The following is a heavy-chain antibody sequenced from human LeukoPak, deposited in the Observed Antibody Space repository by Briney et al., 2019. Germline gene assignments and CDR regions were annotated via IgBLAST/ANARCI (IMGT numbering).Heavy chain of an antibody. J-gene: IGHJ4*02. CDR2: IYHSGST. Sequence: PSQTLSLTCTVSGGSISSGGYYWSWIRQPPGKGLEWIGYIYHSGSTYYNPSLKSRVTISVDRSKNQFSLKLSSVTAADTAVYYCARGLERADPLRVWGQGTLVTVSS. D-gene: IGHD3-3*01. CDR3: ARGLERADPLRV. V-gene: IGHV4-30-2*01. CDR1: GGSISSGGYY.